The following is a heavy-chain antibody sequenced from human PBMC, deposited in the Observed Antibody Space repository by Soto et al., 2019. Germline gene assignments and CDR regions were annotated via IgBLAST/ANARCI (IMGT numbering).Heavy chain of an antibody. CDR1: GFTFSSYA. V-gene: IGHV3-23*01. CDR3: AKDIVVVPAAMDWFDP. CDR2: ISGSGGST. J-gene: IGHJ5*02. D-gene: IGHD2-2*01. Sequence: TGGSLRLSCAASGFTFSSYAMSWVRQAPGKGLEWVSAISGSGGSTYYADSVKGRFTISRDNSKNTLYLQMNSLRAGDTAVYYCAKDIVVVPAAMDWFDPWGQGTLVTVSS.